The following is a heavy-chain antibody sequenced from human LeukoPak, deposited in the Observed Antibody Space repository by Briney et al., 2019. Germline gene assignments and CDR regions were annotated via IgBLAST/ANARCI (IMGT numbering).Heavy chain of an antibody. CDR2: ISSSGSSR. Sequence: GGSLRLSCAASGFNFNSYEMSWVRQAPGEGLEWVSYISSSGSSRYYTDSVKGRFTISRDNAKNSLYLHLNILRAEDTAVYYCARYSYDSSGYYYDSWGQGTLVTVSS. D-gene: IGHD3-22*01. CDR3: ARYSYDSSGYYYDS. CDR1: GFNFNSYE. J-gene: IGHJ5*01. V-gene: IGHV3-48*03.